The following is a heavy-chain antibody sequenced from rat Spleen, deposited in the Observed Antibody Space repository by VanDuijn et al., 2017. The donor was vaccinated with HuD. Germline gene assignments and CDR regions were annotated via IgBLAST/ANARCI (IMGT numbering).Heavy chain of an antibody. V-gene: IGHV5-58*01. CDR2: ISSEGDYT. J-gene: IGHJ2*01. CDR3: TRGDRDSSYILDY. D-gene: IGHD1-2*01. Sequence: EVQLVETGGGLVQPGSSLKLSCVASGFTFSSYWMYWVRQAPGQGLEWVSSISSEGDYTYYSDSVKGRFTISSDNAKSTLYLQMNSLRSEATATYYCTRGDRDSSYILDYWGQGVMVTVSS. CDR1: GFTFSSYW.